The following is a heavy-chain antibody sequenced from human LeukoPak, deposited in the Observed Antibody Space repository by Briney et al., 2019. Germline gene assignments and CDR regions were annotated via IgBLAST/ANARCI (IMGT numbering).Heavy chain of an antibody. Sequence: ASVKVSCKASGYTFTGYYMHWVRQAPGQGLEWMGWINPNSGGTNYAQKFQGRVTMTRDTSISTAYMELSRLRSDDTAVYYCARGAITGTSPFDPWGQGTLVTVSS. CDR1: GYTFTGYY. D-gene: IGHD1-20*01. J-gene: IGHJ5*02. V-gene: IGHV1-2*02. CDR3: ARGAITGTSPFDP. CDR2: INPNSGGT.